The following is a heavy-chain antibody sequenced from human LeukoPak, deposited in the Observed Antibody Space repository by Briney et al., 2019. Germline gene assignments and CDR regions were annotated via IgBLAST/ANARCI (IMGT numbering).Heavy chain of an antibody. D-gene: IGHD6-19*01. V-gene: IGHV3-21*01. Sequence: PGGSLRLSCAASGFTFSSYSMNWVRQAPGKGLEWVSFISTSSSYIHNADSVKGRFTISRDNAENSLYLQMSSLRAEDTAVYYCVRDGDSGTDWYWAYWGQGTLVSVSS. CDR1: GFTFSSYS. CDR3: VRDGDSGTDWYWAY. CDR2: ISTSSSYI. J-gene: IGHJ4*02.